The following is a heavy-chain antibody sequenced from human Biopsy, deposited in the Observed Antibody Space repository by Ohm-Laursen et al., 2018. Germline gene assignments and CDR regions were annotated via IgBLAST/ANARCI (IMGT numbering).Heavy chain of an antibody. CDR2: INAKTGDT. D-gene: IGHD3-22*01. J-gene: IGHJ5*02. CDR3: TRGGYYYDSLAYYYWFDP. V-gene: IGHV1-2*02. CDR1: GYTFTGYH. Sequence: ASVKVSCKTSGYTFTGYHVHWVRQAPGQGLEWMGWINAKTGDTNYAQKFQGRVTMTRDTSISTAYVDLSSLGSDDTAVYYCTRGGYYYDSLAYYYWFDPWGQGTLVTVSS.